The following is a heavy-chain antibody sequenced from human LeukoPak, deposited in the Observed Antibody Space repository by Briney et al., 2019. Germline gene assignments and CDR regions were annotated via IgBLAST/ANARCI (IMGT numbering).Heavy chain of an antibody. Sequence: SETLYLTCAVYGGSLSGYYWSWIRQPPGKGLEWIGGINHSGSTNYNPSLKSRVTISVDTSKNQFSLKLSSVTAADTAVYYCARGYYYDSSGYYYYFDYWGQGTLVTVSS. D-gene: IGHD3-22*01. CDR3: ARGYYYDSSGYYYYFDY. J-gene: IGHJ4*02. V-gene: IGHV4-34*01. CDR2: INHSGST. CDR1: GGSLSGYY.